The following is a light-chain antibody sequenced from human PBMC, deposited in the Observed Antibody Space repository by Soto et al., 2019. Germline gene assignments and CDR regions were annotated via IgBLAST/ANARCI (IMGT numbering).Light chain of an antibody. CDR1: QSVLYSSNNKNY. CDR2: WAS. CDR3: KEYYCTLTT. Sequence: IVITQSPETLAVSLGERATINCKSSQSVLYSSNNKNYLAWYQQKPGQPPKLLIYWASTRESGVPDRFSGSGSGTDFTLTIGSLQAEDVAVYYCKEYYCTLTTFGQGSKVDVK. V-gene: IGKV4-1*01. J-gene: IGKJ1*01.